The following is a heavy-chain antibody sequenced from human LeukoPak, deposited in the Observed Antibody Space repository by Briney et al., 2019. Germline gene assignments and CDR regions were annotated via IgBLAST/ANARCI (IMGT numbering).Heavy chain of an antibody. CDR1: GFTFSSYA. D-gene: IGHD2-2*02. Sequence: GGSLRLSCAASGFTFSSYAMSWVRQAPGKGLECVSAISGSGGSTYYADSVKGRFTISRDNSKNTLYLQMNSLRAEDTAVYYCAKGQRIVVVPAAIPSDYWGQGTLVTVSS. V-gene: IGHV3-23*01. CDR3: AKGQRIVVVPAAIPSDY. J-gene: IGHJ4*02. CDR2: ISGSGGST.